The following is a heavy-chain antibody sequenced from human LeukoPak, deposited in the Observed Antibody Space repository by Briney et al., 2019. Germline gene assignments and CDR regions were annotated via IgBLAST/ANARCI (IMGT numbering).Heavy chain of an antibody. CDR1: GYTFTGYY. CDR2: ISAYNSAYNGNT. CDR3: AREYGSGSYTGIDY. J-gene: IGHJ4*02. Sequence: ASLKVSCKASGYTFTGYYIHWVRQAPGQGLEWMGWISAYNSAYNGNTHYAQKLQGRVTMTTDTSTNTGYMELRSLRSDDTAVYYCAREYGSGSYTGIDYWGQGTLVTVSS. D-gene: IGHD3-10*01. V-gene: IGHV1-18*04.